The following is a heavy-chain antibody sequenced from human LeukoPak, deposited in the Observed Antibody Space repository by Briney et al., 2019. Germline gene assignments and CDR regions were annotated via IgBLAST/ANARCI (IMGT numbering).Heavy chain of an antibody. Sequence: SGTLSLTCGVSGGSVSSYSWWSWVRQPPGKGLEWIGEIYHSGSTNYNPSLKSRVTISVDKSKNQFSLKLSSVTAADTAVYYCARRRDFDRYMDVWGKGTTVTVSS. CDR2: IYHSGST. V-gene: IGHV4-4*02. CDR3: ARRRDFDRYMDV. CDR1: GGSVSSYSW. D-gene: IGHD3-9*01. J-gene: IGHJ6*03.